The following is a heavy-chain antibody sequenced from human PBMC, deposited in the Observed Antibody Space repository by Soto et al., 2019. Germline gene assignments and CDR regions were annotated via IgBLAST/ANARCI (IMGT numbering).Heavy chain of an antibody. CDR2: INPNSGDT. Sequence: SVKVSFKASRYTFTGYYMHWVRQVPVQGLEWMGWINPNSGDTKYVQEFQGRVTMTRDTSISTAYMELSRLRSDDTAVYYCASFLCSSSSCYFFYGMDVWGQGTKVTVYS. CDR1: RYTFTGYY. V-gene: IGHV1-2*02. J-gene: IGHJ6*02. CDR3: ASFLCSSSSCYFFYGMDV. D-gene: IGHD2-2*01.